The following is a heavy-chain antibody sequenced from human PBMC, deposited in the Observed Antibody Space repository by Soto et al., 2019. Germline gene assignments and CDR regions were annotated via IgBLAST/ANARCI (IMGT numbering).Heavy chain of an antibody. Sequence: ETLSLTCAVYGGSFSGYYWSWIRQPPGKGLEWIGEINHSGSTNYNPSLKSRATISVDTSKNQFSLKLTSVTAADTAVYYCARDLVAEAATLPNWFDPWGQGTLVTVSS. J-gene: IGHJ5*02. D-gene: IGHD2-15*01. CDR1: GGSFSGYY. V-gene: IGHV4-34*01. CDR3: ARDLVAEAATLPNWFDP. CDR2: INHSGST.